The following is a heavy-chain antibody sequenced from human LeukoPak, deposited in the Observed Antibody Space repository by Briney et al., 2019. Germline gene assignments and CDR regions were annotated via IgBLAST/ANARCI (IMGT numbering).Heavy chain of an antibody. D-gene: IGHD6-19*01. CDR3: AIDPYSSGWRGGDYFDY. CDR2: GGGGST. J-gene: IGHJ4*02. Sequence: GGGGSTVYAVSVKGRFDISRDNSKKTLFLQMNTLRAEDTAVYHCAIDPYSSGWRGGDYFDYWGQGTLVTVSS. V-gene: IGHV3-23*01.